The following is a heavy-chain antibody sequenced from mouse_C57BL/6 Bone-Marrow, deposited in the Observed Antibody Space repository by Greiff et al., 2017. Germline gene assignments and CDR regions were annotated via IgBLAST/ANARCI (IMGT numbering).Heavy chain of an antibody. CDR1: GYSITSDY. D-gene: IGHD1-1*02. V-gene: IGHV3-8*01. Sequence: EVKLLESGPGLAKPSQTLSLTCSVTGYSITSDYWNWIRKFPGNKLEYMGYISYSGSTYYNPSPKSRISITRDTSKNQYYLQLNSVTTEDTATYYCARSLYGGYYAMDYWGQGTSVTVSS. J-gene: IGHJ4*01. CDR3: ARSLYGGYYAMDY. CDR2: ISYSGST.